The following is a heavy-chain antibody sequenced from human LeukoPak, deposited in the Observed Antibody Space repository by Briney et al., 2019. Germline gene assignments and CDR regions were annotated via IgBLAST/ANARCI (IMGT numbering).Heavy chain of an antibody. V-gene: IGHV1-46*01. J-gene: IGHJ4*02. CDR1: GYTFTAYY. CDR2: INPSGGIT. D-gene: IGHD3-22*01. Sequence: ASVKVSCKASGYTFTAYYMHWGRQAPGQGLEWMGIINPSGGITGYAQKFQGRVTMARDTSTSTVYMELSSLGSEDTAVYYCARGYYYDSSAGPSEYWGQGTLATVSS. CDR3: ARGYYYDSSAGPSEY.